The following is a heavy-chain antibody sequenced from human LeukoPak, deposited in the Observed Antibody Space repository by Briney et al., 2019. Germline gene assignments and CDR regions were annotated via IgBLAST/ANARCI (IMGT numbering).Heavy chain of an antibody. CDR1: GCTFSSYA. CDR3: ARDVEARISAAGTFDY. V-gene: IGHV3-23*01. CDR2: ISGLGGST. D-gene: IGHD6-13*01. J-gene: IGHJ4*02. Sequence: PGGSLRLSCAPSGCTFSSYAMSWVRQAPGKGLEWVSVISGLGGSTYYADSVKGRFAISRDNSKNTLWLQMNSLRADDTAIYYCARDVEARISAAGTFDYWGQGSLVTVSS.